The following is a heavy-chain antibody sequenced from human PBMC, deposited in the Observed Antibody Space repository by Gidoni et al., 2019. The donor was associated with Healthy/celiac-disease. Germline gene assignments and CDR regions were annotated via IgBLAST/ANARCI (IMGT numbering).Heavy chain of an antibody. CDR1: GFSLSTSGMR. J-gene: IGHJ4*02. CDR3: ARSWVAAAGSLDY. V-gene: IGHV2-70*04. Sequence: QVTLQESGPSLVKPTQTLTLTCTFSGFSLSTSGMRVSWIRQPTGKALEWLARIDWDDDKFYSTSLKTRLTISKDTSKNQVVLKRTNMDPVDTATYYCARSWVAAAGSLDYWGQGTLVTVSS. D-gene: IGHD6-13*01. CDR2: IDWDDDK.